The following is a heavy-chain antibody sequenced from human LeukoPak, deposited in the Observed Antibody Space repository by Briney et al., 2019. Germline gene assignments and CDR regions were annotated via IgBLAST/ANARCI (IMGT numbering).Heavy chain of an antibody. J-gene: IGHJ4*02. CDR3: AREASSGWYFDY. CDR1: GYTFTSYG. CDR2: ISAYNGNT. Sequence: ASVKVSCKAPGYTFTSYGISWVRQAPGQGLEWMGWISAYNGNTNYAQKLQGRVTMTTDTSTSTAYMELRSLRSDDTAVYYCAREASSGWYFDYWGQGTLVTVSS. V-gene: IGHV1-18*01. D-gene: IGHD6-19*01.